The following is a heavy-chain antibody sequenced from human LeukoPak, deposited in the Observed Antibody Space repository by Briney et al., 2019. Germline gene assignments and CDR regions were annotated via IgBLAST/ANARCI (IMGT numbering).Heavy chain of an antibody. D-gene: IGHD2-2*01. V-gene: IGHV1-69*05. J-gene: IGHJ5*02. Sequence: ASVKVSCKASGGTFSSYAISWVRQAPGQGLEWMGGIIPIFGTANYAQKFQGRVTITTDESTSTAYTELSSLRSEDTAVYYCALRGCSSTSCYFFRFDPWGQGTLVTVSS. CDR1: GGTFSSYA. CDR3: ALRGCSSTSCYFFRFDP. CDR2: IIPIFGTA.